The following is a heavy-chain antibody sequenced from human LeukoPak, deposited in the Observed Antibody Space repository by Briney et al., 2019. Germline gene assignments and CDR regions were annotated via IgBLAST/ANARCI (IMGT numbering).Heavy chain of an antibody. CDR2: IWYDGSNK. CDR3: ARDYSGSYDDAFDI. J-gene: IGHJ3*02. CDR1: GFTFSSYG. D-gene: IGHD1-26*01. Sequence: PGRSLRLSCAASGFTFSSYGMHWVRQAPGKGLEWVAVIWYDGSNKYYADSVKGRFTISRDNSKNTLYLQMNSLRAEDTAVYYCARDYSGSYDDAFDIWGQGTMVTVS. V-gene: IGHV3-33*01.